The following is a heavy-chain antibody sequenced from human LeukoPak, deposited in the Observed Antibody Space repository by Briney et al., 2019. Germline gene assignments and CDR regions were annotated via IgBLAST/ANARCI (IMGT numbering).Heavy chain of an antibody. CDR1: GFTFDNYA. CDR3: ATDNSYYDSSGYNYFDY. Sequence: GGSLRLSCAASGFTFDNYAMHWVRQAPGKGLEWVSGISWNSGSIGYADSVKGRFTISRDNAKNSLYLQMNSLRAEDTALYYCATDNSYYDSSGYNYFDYWGQGTLVSVSS. J-gene: IGHJ4*02. V-gene: IGHV3-9*01. CDR2: ISWNSGSI. D-gene: IGHD3-22*01.